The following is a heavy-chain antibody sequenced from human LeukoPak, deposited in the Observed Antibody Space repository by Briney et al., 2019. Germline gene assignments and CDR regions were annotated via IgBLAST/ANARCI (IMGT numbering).Heavy chain of an antibody. CDR3: ARESIVGLTPFLHI. J-gene: IGHJ3*02. CDR1: GFTFSSYA. D-gene: IGHD1-26*01. Sequence: GSLRLSCEASGFTFSSYAISWVRQAPGKGLEWVSALTSGGSTFYADSVKGRFTISRDNSKNTLSLQMNSLRAEDTAVYYCARESIVGLTPFLHIWGQGTMVTVPS. V-gene: IGHV3-23*01. CDR2: LTSGGST.